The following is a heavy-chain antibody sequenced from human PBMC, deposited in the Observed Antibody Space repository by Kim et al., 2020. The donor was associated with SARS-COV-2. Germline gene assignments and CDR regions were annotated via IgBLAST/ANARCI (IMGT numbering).Heavy chain of an antibody. Sequence: ASVKVSCKSSGYTFINSTIHWVRQAPGQRLEWMGWINVGNGKTRSSENFQGRVTITRDTSASTAYMEVSSLRSEDTAIYYWARFGDGAYDIWGQGTMVTVSS. CDR2: INVGNGKT. D-gene: IGHD3-10*01. V-gene: IGHV1-3*01. CDR3: ARFGDGAYDI. J-gene: IGHJ3*02. CDR1: GYTFINST.